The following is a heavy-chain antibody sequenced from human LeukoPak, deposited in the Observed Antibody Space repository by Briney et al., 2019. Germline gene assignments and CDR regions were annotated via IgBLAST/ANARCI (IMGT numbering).Heavy chain of an antibody. J-gene: IGHJ4*02. CDR3: ARWSGYSYGWFPNYFDY. V-gene: IGHV3-11*06. Sequence: PGGSLRLSCAASGFTFSDYYMSWVRQAPGKGLEWVSYISSSSSYTNYADSVKGRFTISRDNAKNSLYLQMNSLRAEDTAVYYCARWSGYSYGWFPNYFDYWGQGTLVTVSS. D-gene: IGHD5-18*01. CDR2: ISSSSSYT. CDR1: GFTFSDYY.